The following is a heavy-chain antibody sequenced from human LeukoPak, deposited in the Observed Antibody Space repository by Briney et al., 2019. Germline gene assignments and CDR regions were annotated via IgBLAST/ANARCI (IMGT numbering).Heavy chain of an antibody. CDR2: IYYSGST. CDR1: GGSISSYY. CDR3: ARGAYSSGWFDY. Sequence: SETLSLTCTVSGGSISSYYWSWIRQPPGKGLEWIGYIYYSGSTNYNPSLKSRVTISVETSKNRFPLKLSSVTAADTAVYYCARGAYSSGWFDYWGQGTLVTVSS. V-gene: IGHV4-59*01. J-gene: IGHJ4*02. D-gene: IGHD6-19*01.